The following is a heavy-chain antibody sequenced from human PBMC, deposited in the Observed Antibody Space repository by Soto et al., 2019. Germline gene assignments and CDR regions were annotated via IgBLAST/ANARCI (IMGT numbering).Heavy chain of an antibody. Sequence: PGGSLRLSCAASGFTFSSYAMSWVRQAPGKGLEWVSAISGSGGSTYYADSVKGRFTISRDNSKNTLYLQMNSLRAEDTAVYYCAKDMVGYSYGLRTDYWGQGTLVTVSS. D-gene: IGHD5-18*01. J-gene: IGHJ4*02. CDR2: ISGSGGST. CDR3: AKDMVGYSYGLRTDY. CDR1: GFTFSSYA. V-gene: IGHV3-23*01.